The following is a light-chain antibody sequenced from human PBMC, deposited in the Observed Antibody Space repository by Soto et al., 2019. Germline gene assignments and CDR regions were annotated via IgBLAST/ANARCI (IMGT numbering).Light chain of an antibody. CDR3: QQSHLPYT. CDR1: QNINTA. Sequence: DVQMSQSPSSLSASVGDRVTITCRASQNINTALSWFHQKGGKAPELLIYGASTLQDEVPLRFSGGGSGTDFTLTITNVLPEDFGTFYCQQSHLPYTYGQGTRLEI. CDR2: GAS. V-gene: IGKV1-39*01. J-gene: IGKJ2*01.